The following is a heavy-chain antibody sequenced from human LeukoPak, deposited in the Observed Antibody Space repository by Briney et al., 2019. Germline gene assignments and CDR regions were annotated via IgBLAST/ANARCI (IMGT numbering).Heavy chain of an antibody. CDR1: GGSISSGGYS. CDR3: ARLGWFGELGY. D-gene: IGHD3-10*01. V-gene: IGHV4-30-2*01. Sequence: SQTLSLTCAVSGGSISSGGYSWSWIRQPPGKGLEWIGYIYHSGSTYYNPSLKSRVTISVDRSKNQFSLKLSSVTAADTAVYYCARLGWFGELGYWGQGTLVTVSS. J-gene: IGHJ4*02. CDR2: IYHSGST.